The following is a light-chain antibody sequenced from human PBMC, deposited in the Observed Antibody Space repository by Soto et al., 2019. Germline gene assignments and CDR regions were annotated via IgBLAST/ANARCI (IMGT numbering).Light chain of an antibody. Sequence: DIQMTQSPSSLSASVGDRVTITCRASQGISNYLAWYQQKPGKVPKLLIYAASTLQSGVPSRFSGSVSGTDFTLTIRSLQPEDVATYYGQTYNSAPTWTLGQGTKVEIK. J-gene: IGKJ1*01. V-gene: IGKV1-27*01. CDR2: AAS. CDR3: QTYNSAPTWT. CDR1: QGISNY.